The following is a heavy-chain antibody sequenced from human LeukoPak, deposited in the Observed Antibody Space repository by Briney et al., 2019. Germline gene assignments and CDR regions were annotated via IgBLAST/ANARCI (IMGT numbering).Heavy chain of an antibody. CDR2: ISGSGGST. CDR3: AKPSVSSSSWFKKAYYYYGMDV. CDR1: GFTFSSYA. Sequence: GGSPRLSCAASGFTFSSYAMSWVRQAPGKGLEWVSAISGSGGSTYYADSVKGRFTIPRDNSKNTLYLQMNSLRAEDTAVYYCAKPSVSSSSWFKKAYYYYGMDVWGQGTTVTVSS. J-gene: IGHJ6*02. V-gene: IGHV3-23*01. D-gene: IGHD6-13*01.